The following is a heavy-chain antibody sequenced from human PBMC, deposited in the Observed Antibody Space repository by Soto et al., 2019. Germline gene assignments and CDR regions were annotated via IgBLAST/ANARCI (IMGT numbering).Heavy chain of an antibody. Sequence: PSETLSLTCTVSGGSISSGDYYWSWIRQPPGKGLEWIGYIYYSGSTYYNPSLKGRVTISVDTSKNQFSLKLSSVTAADTAVYYCARRIQYSSSLYYYYGMDVWGQGTTVTVSS. D-gene: IGHD6-6*01. CDR3: ARRIQYSSSLYYYYGMDV. CDR2: IYYSGST. V-gene: IGHV4-30-4*01. CDR1: GGSISSGDYY. J-gene: IGHJ6*02.